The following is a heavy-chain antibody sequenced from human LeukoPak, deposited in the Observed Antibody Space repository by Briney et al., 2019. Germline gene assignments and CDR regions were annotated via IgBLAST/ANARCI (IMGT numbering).Heavy chain of an antibody. CDR1: GGSISSSNW. J-gene: IGHJ6*04. Sequence: SETLSLTCAVSGGSISSSNWWSWVRQPPGKGLEWIGEIYHSGSINYNPSLKSRVTISVDKSKNQSSLKLSSVNAADTAVYYCARQGVVVPAATYYYYYYGMDVWGKGTTVTVSS. D-gene: IGHD2-2*01. V-gene: IGHV4-4*02. CDR3: ARQGVVVPAATYYYYYYGMDV. CDR2: IYHSGSI.